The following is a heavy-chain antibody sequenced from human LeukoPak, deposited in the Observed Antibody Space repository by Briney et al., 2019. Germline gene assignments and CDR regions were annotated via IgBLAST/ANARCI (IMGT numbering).Heavy chain of an antibody. CDR3: ARGVPAAMVYYYMDV. D-gene: IGHD2-2*01. V-gene: IGHV1-18*01. Sequence: ASVKVSCKASGHTFTSYGISWVRQAPGQGLEWMGWISAYNGNTNYAQKLQGRVTMTTDTPTSTAYMELRSLRSDDTAVYYCARGVPAAMVYYYMDVWGKGTTVTVSS. CDR2: ISAYNGNT. J-gene: IGHJ6*03. CDR1: GHTFTSYG.